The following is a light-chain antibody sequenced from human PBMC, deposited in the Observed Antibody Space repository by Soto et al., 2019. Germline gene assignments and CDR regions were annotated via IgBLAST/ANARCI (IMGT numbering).Light chain of an antibody. Sequence: EIVMTQSPATLSVSPGERATLSCRASQSVSSNLAWYQQKPGQTPRLLIHGASTRATGIAARFSGSGSGTEFTLTISSLQSEDFAVYYCQQYNNWPAWTFGQGTKVDIK. CDR2: GAS. CDR3: QQYNNWPAWT. J-gene: IGKJ1*01. CDR1: QSVSSN. V-gene: IGKV3D-15*01.